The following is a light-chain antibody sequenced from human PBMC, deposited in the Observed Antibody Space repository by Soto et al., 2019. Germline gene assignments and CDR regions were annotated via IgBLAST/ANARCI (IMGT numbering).Light chain of an antibody. V-gene: IGKV3-20*01. CDR3: QQYGSSPQWT. CDR2: GAS. J-gene: IGKJ1*01. CDR1: QSVSSSY. Sequence: EIVLTQSPGTLSLSPGERAILSCRASQSVSSSYLAWYQQKPGQAPRLLIYGASSRATGIPDRFSGSGSGTDLTLTIGRLEPEDFAAYYCQQYGSSPQWTFGQGTKVDIK.